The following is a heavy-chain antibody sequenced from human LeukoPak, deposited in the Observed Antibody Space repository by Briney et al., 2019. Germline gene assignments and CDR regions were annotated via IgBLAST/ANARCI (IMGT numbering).Heavy chain of an antibody. V-gene: IGHV4-34*01. Sequence: PSETLSLTCAVYGGSFSGYYWSWIRQPPGKGLEWIGEINHSGSTNYNPSLKSRVTISVDTSKNQFSLKLSSVTAADTAVYYCAKAGMRQWLVRGLNWFDPWGQGTLVTVSS. CDR3: AKAGMRQWLVRGLNWFDP. D-gene: IGHD6-19*01. J-gene: IGHJ5*02. CDR1: GGSFSGYY. CDR2: INHSGST.